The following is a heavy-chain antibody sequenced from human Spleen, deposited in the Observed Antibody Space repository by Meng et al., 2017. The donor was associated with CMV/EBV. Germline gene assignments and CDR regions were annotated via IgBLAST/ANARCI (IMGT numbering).Heavy chain of an antibody. CDR2: IKQDGSER. CDR3: VRDNHGFGELRQDV. Sequence: GESLKISCTGFEFTFSGYWMSWVRQAPGKGLEWVAKIKQDGSERYYVDPVKGRVIISRDNAKKSLYLQMNRLRPEDTALYYCVRDNHGFGELRQDVWGQGTTVTVSS. D-gene: IGHD3-10*01. J-gene: IGHJ6*02. CDR1: EFTFSGYW. V-gene: IGHV3-7*01.